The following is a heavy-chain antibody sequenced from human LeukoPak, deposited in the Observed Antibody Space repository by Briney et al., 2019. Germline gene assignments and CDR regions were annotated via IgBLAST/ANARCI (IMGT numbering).Heavy chain of an antibody. CDR1: GGSLSGASNS. Sequence: PSETLSVTCAVSGGSLSGASNSWSWIRQPPGKGLEWLGYIYYSDTYYNPSLKSRVTISADTPKNQFSLKLSSVTAADTAVYYCARNRDYYYYYMDVWGKGTTVTVSS. J-gene: IGHJ6*03. V-gene: IGHV4-30-4*07. CDR3: ARNRDYYYYYMDV. D-gene: IGHD2/OR15-2a*01. CDR2: IYYSDT.